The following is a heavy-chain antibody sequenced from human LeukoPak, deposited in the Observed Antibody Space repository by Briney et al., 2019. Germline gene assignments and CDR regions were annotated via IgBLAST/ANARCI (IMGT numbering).Heavy chain of an antibody. V-gene: IGHV3-23*01. CDR3: AKGLRTGVGPYMGYHYYMDV. CDR1: GFTFSSYA. Sequence: PGGSLRLSCAASGFTFSSYAMSWVRQAPGKGLRWVSTINDNGDGTYYADSVTGRFTISRDNFYNTVSLQMNSLGDEDTGVYYCAKGLRTGVGPYMGYHYYMDVRGKGATVTVSS. CDR2: INDNGDGT. D-gene: IGHD3-16*01. J-gene: IGHJ6*03.